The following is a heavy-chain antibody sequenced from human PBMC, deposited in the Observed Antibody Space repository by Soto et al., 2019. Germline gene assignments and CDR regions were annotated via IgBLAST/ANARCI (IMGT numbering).Heavy chain of an antibody. CDR3: AIDHCANSTCYTVWLDN. D-gene: IGHD2-2*02. J-gene: IGHJ5*02. CDR1: GFTFSNYW. Sequence: PGGSLRLSCAASGFTFSNYWMHWVRQVPGKGLVWVSRINSDGSSTNYADSVKGRFTIFRDNAENTVYLQMNSLRAEDTAVYYCAIDHCANSTCYTVWLDNGGQGALVTVSS. CDR2: INSDGSST. V-gene: IGHV3-74*01.